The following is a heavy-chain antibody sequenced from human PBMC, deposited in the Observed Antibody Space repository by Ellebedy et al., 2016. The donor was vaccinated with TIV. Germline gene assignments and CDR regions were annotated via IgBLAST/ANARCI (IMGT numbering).Heavy chain of an antibody. Sequence: GESLKISCEESGHTFSHDWIAWVRQMPGKDVHWMGIIDLRDSTATYNPSFQGQVSISADKSITTAYLQWNNLRSSDTAIYYCATYNGGNEGFGLWGQGTLVTVSS. V-gene: IGHV5-51*01. J-gene: IGHJ4*02. CDR1: GHTFSHDW. CDR3: ATYNGGNEGFGL. CDR2: IDLRDSTA. D-gene: IGHD4-23*01.